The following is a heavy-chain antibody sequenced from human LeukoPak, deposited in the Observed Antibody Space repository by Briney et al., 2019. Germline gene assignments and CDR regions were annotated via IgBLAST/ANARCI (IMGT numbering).Heavy chain of an antibody. Sequence: SETLSLTCAVSGGSISNYYLNWFRQPPGKGLEWVGDINYSGSTNYNPSLKSRVTISIDTSKNQFSLKLSSVTAADTAVYYCARDYFTSYYYYGMDVWGQGTTVTVSS. J-gene: IGHJ6*02. V-gene: IGHV4-59*01. CDR2: INYSGST. D-gene: IGHD2/OR15-2a*01. CDR1: GGSISNYY. CDR3: ARDYFTSYYYYGMDV.